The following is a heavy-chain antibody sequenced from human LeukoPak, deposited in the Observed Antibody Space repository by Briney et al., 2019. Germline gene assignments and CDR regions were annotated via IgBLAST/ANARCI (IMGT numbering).Heavy chain of an antibody. J-gene: IGHJ3*02. V-gene: IGHV1-2*02. D-gene: IGHD6-13*01. CDR3: ARGGGIALKKWLAFDI. CDR1: GYTFTGYY. CDR2: INPNSGGT. Sequence: AASVKVSCKASGYTFTGYYMHWVRQAPGQGLEWMGWINPNSGGTNYAQKFQGRVTMTRDTSISTAYMELSRLRSDDTAVYYCARGGGIALKKWLAFDIWGQGTMVTVSS.